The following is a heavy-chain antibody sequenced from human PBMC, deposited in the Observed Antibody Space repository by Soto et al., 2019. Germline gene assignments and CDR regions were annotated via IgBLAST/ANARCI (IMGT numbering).Heavy chain of an antibody. CDR3: AKDSGYNYGYFRWFDP. CDR2: ISNSGST. V-gene: IGHV4-59*01. CDR1: GGSITGYH. J-gene: IGHJ5*02. D-gene: IGHD5-18*01. Sequence: SETLSLTCNVSGGSITGYHWSWIRQPPGKGLEWIGYISNSGSTNYNPSLKSRVTISVDTSKNQFSLKLSSVTAADTAVYYCAKDSGYNYGYFRWFDPWGQGTLVTVSS.